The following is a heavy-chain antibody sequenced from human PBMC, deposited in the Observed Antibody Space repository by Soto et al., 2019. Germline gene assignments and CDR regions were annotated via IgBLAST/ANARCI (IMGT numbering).Heavy chain of an antibody. D-gene: IGHD3-3*01. CDR2: ISAYNGNT. Sequence: ASVKVSCKASGYTFTSYGISWVRQAPGQGLEWMGWISAYNGNTNYAQKLQGRVTMTTDTSTSTAYMELRSLRSDDTAVYYCARDKDFWSGYHDAFDIWGQGTMVTVSS. CDR1: GYTFTSYG. V-gene: IGHV1-18*01. CDR3: ARDKDFWSGYHDAFDI. J-gene: IGHJ3*02.